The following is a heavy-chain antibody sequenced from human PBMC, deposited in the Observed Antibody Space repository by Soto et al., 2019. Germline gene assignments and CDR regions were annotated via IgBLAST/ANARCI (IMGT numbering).Heavy chain of an antibody. CDR2: INHSGST. Sequence: PSETLSLTXAVYGGSFSGYYWSWIRQPPGKGLEWIGEINHSGSTNYNPSLKSRVTISVDTSKNQFSLKLSSVTAADTAVYYCARGRGRAAAAWFDPWGQGTLVTVSS. CDR3: ARGRGRAAAAWFDP. D-gene: IGHD6-13*01. V-gene: IGHV4-34*01. CDR1: GGSFSGYY. J-gene: IGHJ5*02.